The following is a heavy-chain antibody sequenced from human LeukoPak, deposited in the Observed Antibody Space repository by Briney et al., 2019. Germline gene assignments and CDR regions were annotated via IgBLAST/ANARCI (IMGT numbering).Heavy chain of an antibody. Sequence: GGSLRLSCAASGFTFDDYGMSWVRQAPGKGLEWVPGINWNGGSTGYADSVKGRFTISRDNAKNSLYLQMNSLRAEDTALYYCARLGSGSGYTHDAFDIWGQGTMVTVSS. CDR1: GFTFDDYG. CDR3: ARLGSGSGYTHDAFDI. D-gene: IGHD3-22*01. V-gene: IGHV3-20*04. CDR2: INWNGGST. J-gene: IGHJ3*02.